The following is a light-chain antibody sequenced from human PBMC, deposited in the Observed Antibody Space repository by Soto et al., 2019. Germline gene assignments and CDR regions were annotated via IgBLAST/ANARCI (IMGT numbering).Light chain of an antibody. V-gene: IGKV3-15*01. Sequence: EIVLTQSPATLSVSPGERATLSCRASQSLSSNLAWYQQKPGQAPRLLIYGASTRATGIPSRFSGSGSGTEFTLTISSLKSEDFAVYYCQQYDNWPRTFGQGTKVDIK. J-gene: IGKJ1*01. CDR3: QQYDNWPRT. CDR2: GAS. CDR1: QSLSSN.